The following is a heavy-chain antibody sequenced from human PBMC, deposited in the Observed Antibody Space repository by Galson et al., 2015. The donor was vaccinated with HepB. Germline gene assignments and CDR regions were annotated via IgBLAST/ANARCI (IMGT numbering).Heavy chain of an antibody. CDR3: ARVARRDTYYYGSGRYSYFDY. J-gene: IGHJ4*02. D-gene: IGHD3-10*01. CDR1: GFTFSDYY. V-gene: IGHV3-11*01. CDR2: ISSSGKTI. Sequence: SLRLSCAASGFTFSDYYMSWIRQAPGKGLEWASHISSSGKTIYYTDSVKGRFTISRDNAKNSLYLQMNSLRVEDTAVYHCARVARRDTYYYGSGRYSYFDYWGQGTLVTVSS.